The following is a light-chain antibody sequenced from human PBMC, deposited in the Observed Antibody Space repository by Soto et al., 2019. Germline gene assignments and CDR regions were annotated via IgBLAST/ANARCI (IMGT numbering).Light chain of an antibody. J-gene: IGLJ1*01. Sequence: QSVLTQPPSVSGAPGQRVTISCTGSSSNIGAGFDVHWYQQLPGTAPKLLIYRNSNRPSGVPDRFSASKSGTSASLAITGLQAGDEADYYCSSYTTSTSLYVFGTGTKLTVL. CDR3: SSYTTSTSLYV. CDR1: SSNIGAGFD. V-gene: IGLV1-40*01. CDR2: RNS.